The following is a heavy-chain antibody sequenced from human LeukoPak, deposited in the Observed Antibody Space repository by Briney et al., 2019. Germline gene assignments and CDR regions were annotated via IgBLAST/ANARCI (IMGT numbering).Heavy chain of an antibody. V-gene: IGHV3-64D*09. Sequence: GGSPSLSCSASGFTFGSYAMHWVRQAPGKGLEYVSAISSNGGSTYYADSVKGRFTISRDNSKNTLYLQMSSLRAEDTAVYYCVTGGLWFGEFYFGYWGQGTLVTVSS. CDR2: ISSNGGST. J-gene: IGHJ4*02. CDR3: VTGGLWFGEFYFGY. CDR1: GFTFGSYA. D-gene: IGHD3-10*01.